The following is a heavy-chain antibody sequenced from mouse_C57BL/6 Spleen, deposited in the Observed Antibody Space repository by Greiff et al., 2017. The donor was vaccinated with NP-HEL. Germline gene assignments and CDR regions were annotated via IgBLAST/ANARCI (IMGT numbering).Heavy chain of an antibody. CDR1: GYTFTSYW. V-gene: IGHV1-74*01. D-gene: IGHD4-1*01. J-gene: IGHJ1*03. CDR2: IHPSDSDT. Sequence: QVQLKQPGAELVKPGASVKVSCKASGYTFTSYWMHWVKQRPGQGLEWIGRIHPSDSDTNYNQKFKGKATLTVDKSSSTAYMQLSSLTSEDSAVYYCAISGTNWYFDVWGTGTTVTVSS. CDR3: AISGTNWYFDV.